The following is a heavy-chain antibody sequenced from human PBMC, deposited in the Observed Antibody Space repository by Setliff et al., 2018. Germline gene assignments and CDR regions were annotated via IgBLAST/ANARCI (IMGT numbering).Heavy chain of an antibody. CDR3: AKRGPYCSGGTCHYYFDY. Sequence: GGSLRLSCAASGFTFSSYAITWVRQAPGKGLEWVSMISGSAHTTYYADSVKGRFTISRDNSKNTVYLEMNRLIAEDTAVYYCAKRGPYCSGGTCHYYFDYWGQGTLVTVSS. CDR2: ISGSAHTT. CDR1: GFTFSSYA. J-gene: IGHJ4*02. V-gene: IGHV3-23*01. D-gene: IGHD2-15*01.